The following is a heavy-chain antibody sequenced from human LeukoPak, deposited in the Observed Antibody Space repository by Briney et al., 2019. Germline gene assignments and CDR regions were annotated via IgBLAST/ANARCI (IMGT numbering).Heavy chain of an antibody. CDR3: ARHSYDILTGYDWFDP. V-gene: IGHV5-51*01. CDR1: GYSFSNYW. Sequence: HGESLKISCKASGYSFSNYWIGWVRQMPGKGLEWMGIIYPGDSDTRYSPSFQGQVTISADKSISTAYLQWSSLKASDTAMYYCARHSYDILTGYDWFDPWGQGTLVTVSS. D-gene: IGHD3-9*01. J-gene: IGHJ5*02. CDR2: IYPGDSDT.